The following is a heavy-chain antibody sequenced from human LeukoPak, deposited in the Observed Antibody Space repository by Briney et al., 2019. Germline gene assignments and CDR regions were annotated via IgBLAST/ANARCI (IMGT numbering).Heavy chain of an antibody. CDR1: GFPFNSYW. Sequence: GGSLRLSCAASGFPFNSYWMSWVRQTPGKGLVWVSRINSDGSSTSYADSVKGRFSISRDKAKNTLYLQMNSLRAEDTAVYYCARGADRSGYSFYFDYWGQGTLVTVSS. D-gene: IGHD3-22*01. J-gene: IGHJ4*02. CDR2: INSDGSST. V-gene: IGHV3-74*01. CDR3: ARGADRSGYSFYFDY.